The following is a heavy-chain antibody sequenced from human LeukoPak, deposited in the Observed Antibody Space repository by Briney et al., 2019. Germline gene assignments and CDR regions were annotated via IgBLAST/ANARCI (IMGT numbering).Heavy chain of an antibody. Sequence: MTGGSLRLSCAASGFTFSSYSMNWVRQAPGKGLDGVSSISSSSSYIYYADSVKGRFTISRDNAKNSLYLQMNSLRAEDTAVYYCASYYGSGKKDYWGQGTLVTVSS. V-gene: IGHV3-21*01. D-gene: IGHD3-10*01. CDR1: GFTFSSYS. CDR2: ISSSSSYI. CDR3: ASYYGSGKKDY. J-gene: IGHJ4*02.